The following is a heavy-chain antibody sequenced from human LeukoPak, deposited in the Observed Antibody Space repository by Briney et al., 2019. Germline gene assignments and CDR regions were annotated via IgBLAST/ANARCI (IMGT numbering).Heavy chain of an antibody. D-gene: IGHD2-2*01. CDR2: ISSSGSTI. V-gene: IGHV3-11*01. CDR1: GFTFSDYY. J-gene: IGHJ6*03. CDR3: ARANLGYCSSTSCYGYYYYYMDV. Sequence: GGSLRLSCAASGFTFSDYYMSWIRQAPGKGLEWVSYISSSGSTIYYADSVKGRFTISRDNAKNSLYLQMNSLRSEDTAVYYCARANLGYCSSTSCYGYYYYYMDVWGKGTTVTISS.